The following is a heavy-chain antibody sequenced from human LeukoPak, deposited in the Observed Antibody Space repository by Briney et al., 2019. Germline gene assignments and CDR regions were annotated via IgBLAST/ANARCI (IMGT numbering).Heavy chain of an antibody. CDR2: INHSGST. D-gene: IGHD3-3*01. V-gene: IGHV4-34*01. CDR3: ARQIRFLEWLFDY. Sequence: SETLSLTCTVYGGSFSGYPWSWIRQPPGKGLGWIGEINHSGSTNYNPSLKSRVTISVDTSKNQFSLKLSSVTAADTAVYYCARQIRFLEWLFDYWGQGTLVTVSS. J-gene: IGHJ4*02. CDR1: GGSFSGYP.